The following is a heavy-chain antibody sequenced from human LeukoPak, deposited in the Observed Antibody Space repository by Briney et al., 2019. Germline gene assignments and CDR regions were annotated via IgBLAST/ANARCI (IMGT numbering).Heavy chain of an antibody. CDR3: ARRVITMVRGVIIKIEFDY. V-gene: IGHV4-39*01. Sequence: PSETLSLTCTVSGGSISSSSYYWGWIRQPPGKGLEWIGSIYYSGSTYYNPSLKSRVTISVDTSKNQFSLKLSSVTAADTAVYYCARRVITMVRGVIIKIEFDYWGQGTLVTVSS. J-gene: IGHJ4*02. CDR2: IYYSGST. CDR1: GGSISSSSYY. D-gene: IGHD3-10*01.